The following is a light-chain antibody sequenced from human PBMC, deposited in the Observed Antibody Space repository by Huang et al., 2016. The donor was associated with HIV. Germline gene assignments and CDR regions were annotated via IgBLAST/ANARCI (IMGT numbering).Light chain of an antibody. CDR3: QHYDNWAPAT. CDR1: QNVSTN. Sequence: EIVMTQSPVTLSVSPGESATLSCRASQNVSTNLAWYQHKPGRAPRLLIYGASTRATSVPARVSASGSGKEFTLTVGGLRSDDFAVYYCQHYDNWAPATFGQGTKLEFK. V-gene: IGKV3-15*01. J-gene: IGKJ1*01. CDR2: GAS.